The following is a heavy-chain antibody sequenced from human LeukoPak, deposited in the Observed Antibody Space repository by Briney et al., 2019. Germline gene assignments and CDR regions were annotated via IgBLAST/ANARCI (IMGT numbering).Heavy chain of an antibody. CDR1: GFTFSNAW. V-gene: IGHV3-15*01. J-gene: IGHJ4*02. CDR3: TPGGEMATFDY. D-gene: IGHD5-24*01. Sequence: GGSLRLSCAASGFTFSNAWMSWVRQAPGKELEWVGRIKSKTDGGTTDYAAPVKGRFTISRDDSKNTLYLQMNSLKTEDTAVYYCTPGGEMATFDYWGQGTLVTVSS. CDR2: IKSKTDGGTT.